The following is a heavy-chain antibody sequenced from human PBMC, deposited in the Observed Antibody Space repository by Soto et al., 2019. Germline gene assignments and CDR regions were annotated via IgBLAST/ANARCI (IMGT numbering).Heavy chain of an antibody. CDR3: AKDRVRDYPLVGATHTNNNWFDP. CDR1: GFTFSSYA. Sequence: EVQLLESGGGLVQPGGSLRLSCAASGFTFSSYAMSWVRQAPGKGLEWVSAISGSGGSTYYADSVKGRFTISRDNSKNTRYLQMNSLRAEDTAVYYCAKDRVRDYPLVGATHTNNNWFDPWGQGTLVTVSS. V-gene: IGHV3-23*01. CDR2: ISGSGGST. J-gene: IGHJ5*02. D-gene: IGHD1-26*01.